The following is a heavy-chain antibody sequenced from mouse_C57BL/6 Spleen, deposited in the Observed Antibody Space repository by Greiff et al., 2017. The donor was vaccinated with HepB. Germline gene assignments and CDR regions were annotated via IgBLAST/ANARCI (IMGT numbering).Heavy chain of an antibody. J-gene: IGHJ1*03. CDR3: ARGVDYGSSYLYWYFDV. CDR1: GYTFTTYP. CDR2: FHPYNDDT. V-gene: IGHV1-47*01. D-gene: IGHD1-1*01. Sequence: VQLQESGAELVKPGASVKMSCKASGYTFTTYPIEWMKQNHGKSLEWIGNFHPYNDDTKYNEKFKGKATLTVEKSSSTVYLELSRLTSDASAVYYCARGVDYGSSYLYWYFDVWGTGTTVTVSS.